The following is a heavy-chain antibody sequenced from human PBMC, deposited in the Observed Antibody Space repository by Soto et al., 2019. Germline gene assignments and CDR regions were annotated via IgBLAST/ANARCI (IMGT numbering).Heavy chain of an antibody. CDR2: INHSGST. CDR1: GGSFSGYY. Sequence: SETLSLTCAVYGGSFSGYYWSWIRQPPGKGLEWIGEINHSGSTNYNPSLKSRVTISVHTSKNQFSLKLSSVTAADTAVYYCARNGYGSGSYHPNFDYWGQGTLVTVSS. J-gene: IGHJ4*02. CDR3: ARNGYGSGSYHPNFDY. D-gene: IGHD3-10*01. V-gene: IGHV4-34*01.